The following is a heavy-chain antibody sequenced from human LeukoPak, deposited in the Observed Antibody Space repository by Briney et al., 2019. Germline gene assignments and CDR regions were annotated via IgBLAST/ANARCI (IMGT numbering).Heavy chain of an antibody. D-gene: IGHD3-16*02. Sequence: SETLSLTCTVSGGSISSYYWNWLRHPAGKGLEWIGRIYTSGGTNYSPSLKSRVTMSVDTSKNQFSLKLSSVTAEDTAVYYCARVDYDYVWGSYRLFDYWGQGTLVTVSS. CDR1: GGSISSYY. V-gene: IGHV4-4*07. J-gene: IGHJ4*02. CDR3: ARVDYDYVWGSYRLFDY. CDR2: IYTSGGT.